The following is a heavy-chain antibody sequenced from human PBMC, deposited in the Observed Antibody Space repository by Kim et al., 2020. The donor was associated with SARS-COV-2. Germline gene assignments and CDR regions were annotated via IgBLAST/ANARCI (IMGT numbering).Heavy chain of an antibody. V-gene: IGHV3-33*01. Sequence: GGSLRLSCAASGFTFSSYGMHWVRQAPGKGLEWVAVIWYDGSNKYYADSVKGRFTISRDNSKNTLYLQMNSLRAEDTAVYYCARDFRSSSWNYYYGMDVWGQGTTVTVSS. J-gene: IGHJ6*02. D-gene: IGHD3-3*01. CDR3: ARDFRSSSWNYYYGMDV. CDR1: GFTFSSYG. CDR2: IWYDGSNK.